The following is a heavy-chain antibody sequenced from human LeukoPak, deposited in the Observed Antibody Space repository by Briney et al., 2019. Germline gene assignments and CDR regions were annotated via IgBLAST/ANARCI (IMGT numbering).Heavy chain of an antibody. Sequence: GGSLRLSCAASGFTFSSYWMSWVRQAPGKGLEWVANIKQDGSEKYYVDSVKGRFTISRDNAKNSLYLQMTSLRAENTAGYYCARLMTTVISWEYWGQETLVTVSS. J-gene: IGHJ4*02. D-gene: IGHD4-17*01. CDR1: GFTFSSYW. V-gene: IGHV3-7*01. CDR3: ARLMTTVISWEY. CDR2: IKQDGSEK.